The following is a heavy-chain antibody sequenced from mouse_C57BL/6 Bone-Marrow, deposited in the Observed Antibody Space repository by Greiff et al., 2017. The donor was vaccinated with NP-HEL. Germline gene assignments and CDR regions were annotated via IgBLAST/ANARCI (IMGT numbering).Heavy chain of an antibody. CDR2: INYDGSST. CDR3: ARDRLGGFAY. Sequence: EVKLVESEGGLVQPGSSMKLSCTASGFTFSDYYMAWVRQVPEKGLEWVANINYDGSSTYYLDSLKSRFIISRDNAKNILYLQMSSLKSEDTATYYCARDRLGGFAYWGQGTLVTVSA. D-gene: IGHD1-2*01. CDR1: GFTFSDYY. V-gene: IGHV5-16*01. J-gene: IGHJ3*01.